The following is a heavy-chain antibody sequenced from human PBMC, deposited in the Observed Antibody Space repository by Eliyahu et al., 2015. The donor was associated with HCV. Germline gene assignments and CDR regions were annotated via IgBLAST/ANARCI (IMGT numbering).Heavy chain of an antibody. CDR1: GYTFTGXY. CDR2: SNPNSGGT. CDR3: ARVRDMITFGGVNWGYGMDV. Sequence: QVQLVQSGAEVKKPGASVKVSCTASGYTFTGXYMPWVRQAPGQGLEWMGWSNPNSGGTNYAQKFQGWVTMTRDTSISTAYMELSRLRSDDTAVYYCARVRDMITFGGVNWGYGMDVWGQGTTVTVSS. V-gene: IGHV1-2*04. D-gene: IGHD3-16*01. J-gene: IGHJ6*02.